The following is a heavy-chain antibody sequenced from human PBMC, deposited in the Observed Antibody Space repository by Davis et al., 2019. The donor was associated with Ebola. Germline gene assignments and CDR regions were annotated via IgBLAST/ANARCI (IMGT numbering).Heavy chain of an antibody. CDR1: GFTVSTNY. J-gene: IGHJ4*02. CDR3: ARAWSRGGLDH. CDR2: IDDGFTT. V-gene: IGHV3-53*01. Sequence: GESLKISCAVSGFTVSTNYMTWVRQAPGKGLEWVSIIDDGFTTEYADSVKGRFTVSRDRSKNTMYLQMNNLRVDDTAVYYCARAWSRGGLDHWGQGTRVTVSS. D-gene: IGHD2-15*01.